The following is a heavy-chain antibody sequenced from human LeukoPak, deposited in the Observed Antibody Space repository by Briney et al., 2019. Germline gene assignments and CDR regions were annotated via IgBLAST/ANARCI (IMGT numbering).Heavy chain of an antibody. Sequence: SQTLSLTCTVSGGSISSGGYYWSWIRQHPGKGLEWIGYIDYSGSTYYNPSLKSRVTISVDTSKNQFSLKLSSVTAADTAVYYCARGGCSSTSCYGWFDPWGQGTLVTVSS. D-gene: IGHD2-2*01. V-gene: IGHV4-31*03. CDR2: IDYSGST. CDR3: ARGGCSSTSCYGWFDP. CDR1: GGSISSGGYY. J-gene: IGHJ5*02.